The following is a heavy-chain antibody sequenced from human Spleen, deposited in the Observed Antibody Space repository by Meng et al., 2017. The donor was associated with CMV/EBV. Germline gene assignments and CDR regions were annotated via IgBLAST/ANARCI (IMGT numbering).Heavy chain of an antibody. J-gene: IGHJ3*02. D-gene: IGHD4-23*01. Sequence: GESLKISCTASGFTFSSYSMNWVRQAPGKGLEWVSVIYSGGHTYYADSVKGRFTISRDNSRNTVYLQMNSLRADDTAVYYCASFDYGGNSDYLDIWGQGTMVTVSS. CDR1: GFTFSSYS. CDR2: IYSGGHT. V-gene: IGHV3-53*01. CDR3: ASFDYGGNSDYLDI.